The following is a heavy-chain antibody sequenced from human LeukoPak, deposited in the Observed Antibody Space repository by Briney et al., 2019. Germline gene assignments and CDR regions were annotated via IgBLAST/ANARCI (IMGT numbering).Heavy chain of an antibody. CDR2: INPRISGT. Sequence: GESLKISCKASGYSFSGYYIHWVRQAPGQGLEWMGWINPRISGTNYAQIFQGRVTMTSDTSISTAYMELSRLGSEDTAVYYCARDYGGERGGYYFDSWGQGTLVTVSS. V-gene: IGHV1-2*02. CDR3: ARDYGGERGGYYFDS. J-gene: IGHJ4*02. CDR1: GYSFSGYY. D-gene: IGHD3-10*01.